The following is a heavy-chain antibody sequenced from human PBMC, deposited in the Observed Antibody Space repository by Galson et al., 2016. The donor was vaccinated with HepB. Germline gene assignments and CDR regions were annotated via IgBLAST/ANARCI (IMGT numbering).Heavy chain of an antibody. J-gene: IGHJ2*01. V-gene: IGHV3-23*01. CDR2: MSGSGAST. Sequence: SLRLSCAASGFTFSSYAMSWVRQAPGKGLEWVSAMSGSGASTFYADSVKGRFTISRDNSKNTLDLQMNSLRAEDTAVYYFAKGENWNYGVWWYFDLWGRGTLVTVSS. CDR1: GFTFSSYA. D-gene: IGHD1-7*01. CDR3: AKGENWNYGVWWYFDL.